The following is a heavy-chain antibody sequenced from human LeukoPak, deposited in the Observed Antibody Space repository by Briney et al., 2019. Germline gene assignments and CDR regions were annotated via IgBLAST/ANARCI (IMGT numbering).Heavy chain of an antibody. CDR1: GGSISSSSYY. V-gene: IGHV4-39*01. J-gene: IGHJ6*03. Sequence: PSETLSLTCTVSGGSISSSSYYWGWIRQPPGKGLEWIGSIYYSGSTYYNPSLKSRVTISVDTSKNQFSLKLSSVTAADTAVYYCARHAHCTNGVCYKWGLYYYMDVWGKGTTVTVSS. CDR2: IYYSGST. CDR3: ARHAHCTNGVCYKWGLYYYMDV. D-gene: IGHD2-8*01.